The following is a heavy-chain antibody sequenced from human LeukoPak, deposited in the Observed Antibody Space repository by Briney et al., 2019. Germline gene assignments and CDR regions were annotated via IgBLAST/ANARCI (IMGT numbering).Heavy chain of an antibody. Sequence: GGSLRLSCAASGFTFSSYAMHWVRQAPGKGLEWVAVIWYDGSNKYYADSVKGRFTISRDNSKNTLYLQMNSLRAEDTAVYYCARAEVVSTTISYYWGQGTLVTVSS. V-gene: IGHV3-33*01. CDR2: IWYDGSNK. CDR1: GFTFSSYA. CDR3: ARAEVVSTTISYY. D-gene: IGHD2-21*02. J-gene: IGHJ4*02.